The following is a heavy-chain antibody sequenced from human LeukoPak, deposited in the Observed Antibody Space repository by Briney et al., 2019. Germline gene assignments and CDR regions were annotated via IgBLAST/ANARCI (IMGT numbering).Heavy chain of an antibody. V-gene: IGHV3-7*01. CDR3: TRRLED. J-gene: IGHJ4*02. Sequence: GGSLRLSCAASGFSFNSDWMDWVRQAPGKGLEWVANIKHDEGEKNYLDSVKGRFTISRDNAQNSLYLQMNGLRVEDTAVYVSTRRLEDWGQGTLVTVSS. CDR1: GFSFNSDW. CDR2: IKHDEGEK. D-gene: IGHD3-16*01.